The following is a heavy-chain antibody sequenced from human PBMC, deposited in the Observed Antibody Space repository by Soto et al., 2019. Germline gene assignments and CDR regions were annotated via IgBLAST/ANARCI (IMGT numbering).Heavy chain of an antibody. D-gene: IGHD3-22*01. Sequence: PSETLSLTCTLSGASISDNYWSWIRQPPGKGLEWIGYIFYSGSTNYNPSLKSRVTISVDTSKNQFSLKLSSVTAADTAVYYCARVPYYYDSSGYSWGQGTLVTVSS. J-gene: IGHJ4*02. V-gene: IGHV4-59*08. CDR2: IFYSGST. CDR1: GASISDNY. CDR3: ARVPYYYDSSGYS.